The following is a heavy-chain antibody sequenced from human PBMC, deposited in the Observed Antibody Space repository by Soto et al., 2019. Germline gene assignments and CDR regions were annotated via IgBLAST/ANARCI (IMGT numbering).Heavy chain of an antibody. CDR3: AKDMSRIAAAGAVYYSYYGMDV. Sequence: GGSLRLSCAASGFTFSSYGMHWVRQAPGKGLEWVAVISYDGSNKYYADSVKGRFTISRDNSKNTLYLQMNSLRAEDTAVYYCAKDMSRIAAAGAVYYSYYGMDVRRQGSTVTGSS. CDR1: GFTFSSYG. J-gene: IGHJ6*02. CDR2: ISYDGSNK. V-gene: IGHV3-30*18. D-gene: IGHD6-13*01.